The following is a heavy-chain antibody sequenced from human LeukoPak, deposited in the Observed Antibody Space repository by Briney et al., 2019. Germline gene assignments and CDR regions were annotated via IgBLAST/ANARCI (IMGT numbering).Heavy chain of an antibody. V-gene: IGHV4-4*02. Sequence: SGTLSLTCAVSGGSISSSNWWSWVRQPPGKGLEWIGEIYHSGSTNYNPSLKSRVTISVDKSKNQFSLKLSSVTAADTAVYYCASLSPRYSGSNTDYWGQGTLVTVSS. J-gene: IGHJ4*02. CDR3: ASLSPRYSGSNTDY. CDR1: GGSISSSNW. CDR2: IYHSGST. D-gene: IGHD1-26*01.